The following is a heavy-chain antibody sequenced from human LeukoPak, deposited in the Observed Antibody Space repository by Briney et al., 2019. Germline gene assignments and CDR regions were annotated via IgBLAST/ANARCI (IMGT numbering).Heavy chain of an antibody. CDR2: TYYRTTWHN. D-gene: IGHD2-15*01. CDR1: GDSVSSSLFN. CDR3: ARAIGGRFDH. J-gene: IGHJ5*02. Sequence: SQTPSLTFAISGDSVSSSLFNWKWIRQSPSRGLEWLGRTYYRTTWHNEYAESVKSRITINPDTSKNQFSLQLNSVSPEDTAIYYCARAIGGRFDHWGQGTLVTVSS. V-gene: IGHV6-1*01.